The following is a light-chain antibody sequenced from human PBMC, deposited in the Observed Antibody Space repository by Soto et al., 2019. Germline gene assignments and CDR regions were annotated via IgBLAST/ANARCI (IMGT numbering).Light chain of an antibody. CDR3: QQYNNWPPET. Sequence: EIVMTQSPATLSVSPGERATLSCRASQSVSSNLAWYQQKPGQAPRLLIYGASTRATAIPARFSGSGSGTEFTLTISSLQSEDFAVYDCQQYNNWPPETFGQGTKVEIK. V-gene: IGKV3-15*01. CDR1: QSVSSN. J-gene: IGKJ1*01. CDR2: GAS.